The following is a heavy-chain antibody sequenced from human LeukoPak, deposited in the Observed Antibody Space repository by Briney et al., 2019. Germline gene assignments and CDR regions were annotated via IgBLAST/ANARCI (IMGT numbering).Heavy chain of an antibody. Sequence: NPSETLSLTCAVSGYSISSGYYWGWIRQPPGKGLEWIGSIYHSGSTYYNPSLKSRVTISVDTSKNQFSLKLSSVTAADTAVYYCAREHSSSWGFDYWGQGTLVTVSS. D-gene: IGHD6-13*01. CDR1: GYSISSGYY. J-gene: IGHJ4*02. CDR2: IYHSGST. V-gene: IGHV4-38-2*02. CDR3: AREHSSSWGFDY.